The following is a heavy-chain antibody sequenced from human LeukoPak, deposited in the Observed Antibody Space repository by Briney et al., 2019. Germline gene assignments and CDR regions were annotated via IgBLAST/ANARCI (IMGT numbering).Heavy chain of an antibody. CDR2: IYSGGST. J-gene: IGHJ6*03. Sequence: PGGSLRLSCAASGFTVSSNYMSWVRQAPGKGLEWVSVIYSGGSTYYADSVKGRFTISRDNSKNTLYLQMNSLRAEDTAVYYCAKVDTSSSWYRYYYYYMDVWGKGTTVTISS. V-gene: IGHV3-53*01. D-gene: IGHD6-13*01. CDR1: GFTVSSNY. CDR3: AKVDTSSSWYRYYYYYMDV.